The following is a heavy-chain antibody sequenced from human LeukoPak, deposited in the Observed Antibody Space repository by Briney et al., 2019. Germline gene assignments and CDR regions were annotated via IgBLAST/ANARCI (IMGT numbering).Heavy chain of an antibody. J-gene: IGHJ5*02. CDR2: IYYSGST. Sequence: PSETLSLTCTVSGGSISSSSYYWGWIRQPPGKGLEWIGSIYYSGSTYYNPSLKSRVTISVDTSKNQFSLKLSSVTAADTAVYYCASVTYYDYVWGSYLDWFDPWGQGTLVTVSS. V-gene: IGHV4-39*07. D-gene: IGHD3-16*01. CDR1: GGSISSSSYY. CDR3: ASVTYYDYVWGSYLDWFDP.